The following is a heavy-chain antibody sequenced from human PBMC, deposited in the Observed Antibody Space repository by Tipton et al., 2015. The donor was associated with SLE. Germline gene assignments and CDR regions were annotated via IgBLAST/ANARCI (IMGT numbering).Heavy chain of an antibody. CDR2: IHYTGNT. J-gene: IGHJ6*02. D-gene: IGHD2/OR15-2a*01. V-gene: IGHV4-39*01. CDR3: ASCNDYYAMDV. Sequence: TLSLTCTVSGGSISSRSYYWGWIRQPPGRGLEWIGSIHYTGNTLYNPSLESRVTISVDTSKNQFSLKLKSVTASDTAVYYCASCNDYYAMDVWGQGTTVTVSS. CDR1: GGSISSRSYY.